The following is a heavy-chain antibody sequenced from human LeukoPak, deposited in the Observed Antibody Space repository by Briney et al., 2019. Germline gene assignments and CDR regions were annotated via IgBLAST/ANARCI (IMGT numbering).Heavy chain of an antibody. J-gene: IGHJ4*02. CDR1: GYSISSSTYY. CDR3: ARHAPYYYDSSGYST. Sequence: SETLSLTCTVSGYSISSSTYYWGWIRQPPGKGLEWTGNVYYSGSTYYNPSLKSRVTISVDTSKNQFSLNLSSVTAADTAVYYCARHAPYYYDSSGYSTWGQGTLVTVSS. V-gene: IGHV4-39*01. CDR2: VYYSGST. D-gene: IGHD3-22*01.